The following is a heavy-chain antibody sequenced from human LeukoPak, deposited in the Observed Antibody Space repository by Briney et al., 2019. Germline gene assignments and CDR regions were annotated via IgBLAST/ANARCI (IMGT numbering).Heavy chain of an antibody. J-gene: IGHJ5*02. CDR1: GYNFSSYD. CDR2: MNPNTGNT. V-gene: IGHV1-8*01. D-gene: IGHD3-9*01. CDR3: VRAPQEGRDILTGVQTGNWFHP. Sequence: GATVKVSCKASGYNFSSYDINWVRQAPGQGPEWMGWMNPNTGNTGYAQSFQGRIDLTRNPSISTAYMELSSLRSEDTALYYCVRAPQEGRDILTGVQTGNWFHPWGQGTLVTVSS.